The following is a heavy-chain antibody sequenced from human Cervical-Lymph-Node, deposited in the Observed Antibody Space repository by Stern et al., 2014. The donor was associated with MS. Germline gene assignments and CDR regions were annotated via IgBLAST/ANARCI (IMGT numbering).Heavy chain of an antibody. CDR1: CYNFTRYG. Sequence: QVQLVQYGAEVKQPGASVKVSCKASCYNFTRYGINWVRQSHGQALEWLGWSSAYNGKANYAQKLQGRVTMTTDTSTSTAYMELRSLRSDDTSVYYCARGLLGSENAFDIWGQGTMVTVSS. CDR3: ARGLLGSENAFDI. J-gene: IGHJ3*02. CDR2: SSAYNGKA. D-gene: IGHD2-15*01. V-gene: IGHV1-18*01.